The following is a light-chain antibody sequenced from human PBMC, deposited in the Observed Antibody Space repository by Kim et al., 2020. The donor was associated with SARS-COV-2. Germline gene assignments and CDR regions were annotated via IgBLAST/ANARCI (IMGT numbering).Light chain of an antibody. Sequence: SLGKTVRITCQGASLRSYFASWYQQKPGQAPVLVIYGKNNRPSGIPDRFSGSSSGNTASLTITGAQAEDEADYYCNSRDSSGNVVFGGGTQLTVL. CDR2: GKN. CDR1: SLRSYF. V-gene: IGLV3-19*01. J-gene: IGLJ2*01. CDR3: NSRDSSGNVV.